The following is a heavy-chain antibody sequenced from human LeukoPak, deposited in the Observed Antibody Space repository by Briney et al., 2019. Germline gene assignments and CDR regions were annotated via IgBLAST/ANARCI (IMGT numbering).Heavy chain of an antibody. Sequence: SVKVSCKASGGTFSSYAISWVRQAPGQGLEWMGGIIPIFGTANYAQKFQGRVTITADESTSTAYMELSSLRSEDTAVYYCARDRGQALWFGELFGLDYWGQGTLVTVSS. D-gene: IGHD3-10*01. CDR1: GGTFSSYA. J-gene: IGHJ4*02. CDR3: ARDRGQALWFGELFGLDY. V-gene: IGHV1-69*13. CDR2: IIPIFGTA.